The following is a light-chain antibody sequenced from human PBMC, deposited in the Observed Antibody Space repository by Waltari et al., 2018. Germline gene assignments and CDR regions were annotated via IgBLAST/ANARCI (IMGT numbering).Light chain of an antibody. Sequence: QSALTQPASVSGSPGQSITISCTGTSSDVGGYNYVSWYQQHPGKAPKLMIYDVSKRPSGVSNRFFGSKSGNTASLTISGLQAEDEADYYCCSYAGSSTFVLGTGTKVTVL. V-gene: IGLV2-23*02. J-gene: IGLJ1*01. CDR3: CSYAGSSTFV. CDR2: DVS. CDR1: SSDVGGYNY.